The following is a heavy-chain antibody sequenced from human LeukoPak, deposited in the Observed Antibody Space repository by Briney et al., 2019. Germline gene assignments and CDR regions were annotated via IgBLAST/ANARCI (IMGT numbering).Heavy chain of an antibody. V-gene: IGHV5-51*01. CDR2: IYPGGSDT. CDR1: GYSFTNYL. CDR3: ANTGVAAGVDY. Sequence: GESLKISWKGSGYSFTNYLIGWVRQMPGKGLAWMVIIYPGGSDTIYSPSFQGQVTISADKSISTAYLQWSSLKASDTAMYYCANTGVAAGVDYWGQGTLVTVSS. J-gene: IGHJ4*02. D-gene: IGHD6-13*01.